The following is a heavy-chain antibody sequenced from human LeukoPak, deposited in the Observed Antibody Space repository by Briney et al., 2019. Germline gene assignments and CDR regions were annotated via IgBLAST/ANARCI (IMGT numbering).Heavy chain of an antibody. CDR1: GYTFTIYS. J-gene: IGHJ4*02. D-gene: IGHD3-10*01. CDR3: ARDMITMVRGVIVFDY. CDR2: ISANNDNT. Sequence: GASVKVSCKASGYTFTIYSISRVRQAPGPGLEWMGWISANNDNTNYTQKLQGRVTMTTDTSTSTAYMELRSLRSDDTAVYYCARDMITMVRGVIVFDYWGQGTLVTVSS. V-gene: IGHV1-18*01.